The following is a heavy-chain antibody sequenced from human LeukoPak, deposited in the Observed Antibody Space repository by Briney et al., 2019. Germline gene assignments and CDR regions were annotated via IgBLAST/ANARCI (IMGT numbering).Heavy chain of an antibody. J-gene: IGHJ5*02. CDR1: GRSFSGYY. CDR2: INHSGSP. Sequence: SETLALTCAVYGRSFSGYYWSWIRQPPGKGLEWLGEINHSGSPTYNPSLKSRVTISVDTSKNQFSLKLSSVTAADTAVYYCARGKQGEWWGQRPVWFDPWGQGTLVTDSS. CDR3: ARGKQGEWWGQRPVWFDP. D-gene: IGHD2-21*02. V-gene: IGHV4-34*01.